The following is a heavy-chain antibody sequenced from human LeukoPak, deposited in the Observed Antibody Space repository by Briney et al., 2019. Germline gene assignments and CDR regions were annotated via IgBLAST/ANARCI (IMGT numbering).Heavy chain of an antibody. CDR2: INHSGST. CDR3: ARGDGRVDHCSSTSCYPYYYYGMDV. V-gene: IGHV4-34*01. D-gene: IGHD2-2*01. J-gene: IGHJ6*02. CDR1: GGSFSGYY. Sequence: SETLSLTCAVYGGSFSGYYWSWIRQPPGKGLEWIGEINHSGSTNYNPSLKSRVTISVDTSKNQFSLKLSSVTAADTAVYYCARGDGRVDHCSSTSCYPYYYYGMDVWGQGTTATVSS.